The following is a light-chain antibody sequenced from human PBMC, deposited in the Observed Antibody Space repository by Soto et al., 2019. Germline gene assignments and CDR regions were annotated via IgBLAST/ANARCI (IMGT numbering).Light chain of an antibody. Sequence: QSVLTQSPSASASLGASVKLTCTLSSGHSSYAIAWHQQQPEKGPRYLMKLSSDGSHSKGDGIPDRFSGSSSGAERYLTISSLQSEDEADYYCQTWGNGIRVFGGGTKLTVL. CDR1: SGHSSYA. V-gene: IGLV4-69*01. J-gene: IGLJ3*02. CDR2: LSSDGSH. CDR3: QTWGNGIRV.